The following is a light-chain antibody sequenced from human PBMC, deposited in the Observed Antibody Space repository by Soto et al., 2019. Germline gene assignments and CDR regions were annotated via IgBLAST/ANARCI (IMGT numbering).Light chain of an antibody. J-gene: IGKJ5*01. V-gene: IGKV3-20*01. Sequence: DIVLTQSPGTLSLSPGERATLSCRASQSVSSSYLAWYQQKPGQAPRLLIYGASSRATGIPDRFSGSGSGTDFTLTISILEPEDFAVYYCQQYGSSPPITFGQGTRLEIK. CDR1: QSVSSSY. CDR3: QQYGSSPPIT. CDR2: GAS.